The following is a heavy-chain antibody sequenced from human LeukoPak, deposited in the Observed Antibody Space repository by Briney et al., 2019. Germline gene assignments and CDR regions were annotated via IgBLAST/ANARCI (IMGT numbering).Heavy chain of an antibody. CDR3: TRGYSSGWYLGAFDI. CDR2: IRSKAYGGTT. CDR1: GFTFGDYA. V-gene: IGHV3-49*04. J-gene: IGHJ3*02. D-gene: IGHD6-19*01. Sequence: GGSLRLSCTASGFTFGDYAMSWVRQAPGKGLEWVGFIRSKAYGGTTEYAASVKGRFTISRDDSKSIAYLQMNSLKTEDTAVYYCTRGYSSGWYLGAFDIWGQGTTVTVSS.